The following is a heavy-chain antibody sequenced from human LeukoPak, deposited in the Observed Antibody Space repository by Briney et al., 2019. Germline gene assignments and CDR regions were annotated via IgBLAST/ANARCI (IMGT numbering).Heavy chain of an antibody. D-gene: IGHD4-17*01. CDR2: IYSGGST. CDR1: GFTVSSNY. V-gene: IGHV3-66*01. Sequence: GGSLRLSCAASGFTVSSNYMSWVRQAPGKGLEWVSVIYSGGSTYYADSVKGRFTISRDNSKNTLYLQMNSLRAEDTAVYYCVRAETTVRAGGMDVWGQGTTVTVSS. J-gene: IGHJ6*02. CDR3: VRAETTVRAGGMDV.